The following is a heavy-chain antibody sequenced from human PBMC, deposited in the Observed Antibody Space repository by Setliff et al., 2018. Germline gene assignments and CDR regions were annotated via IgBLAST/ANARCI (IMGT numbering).Heavy chain of an antibody. CDR3: AREGVDTRSSTDYRYYMDV. D-gene: IGHD5-18*01. V-gene: IGHV1-69*05. CDR1: GGTFRSYG. Sequence: ASVKVSCKASGGTFRSYGISWVRQAPGQGLEWLGGTIPNFGTTNYAQEFQGRVTIITDESTSTAYMELSSLRFEDTAVYYCAREGVDTRSSTDYRYYMDVWGKGTTVTVSS. CDR2: TIPNFGTT. J-gene: IGHJ6*03.